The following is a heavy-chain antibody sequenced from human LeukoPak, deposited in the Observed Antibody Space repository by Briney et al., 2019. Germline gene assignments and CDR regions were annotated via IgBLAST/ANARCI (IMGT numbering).Heavy chain of an antibody. Sequence: GPSVKVSCKASGGTFSSYAISWVRQAPGQGLEWMGRIIPILGIANYAQKFQGRVTITADKSTSTAYMELSSLRSEDTAVYYCARLVDGGSYSLYWGQGTLVTVSS. CDR2: IIPILGIA. CDR3: ARLVDGGSYSLY. V-gene: IGHV1-69*04. CDR1: GGTFSSYA. D-gene: IGHD1-26*01. J-gene: IGHJ4*02.